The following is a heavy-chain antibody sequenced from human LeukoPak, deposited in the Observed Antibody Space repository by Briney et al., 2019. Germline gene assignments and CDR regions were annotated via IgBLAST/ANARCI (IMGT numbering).Heavy chain of an antibody. V-gene: IGHV1-18*01. J-gene: IGHJ4*02. D-gene: IGHD3-10*01. CDR1: GYSFPSYG. CDR2: ISPYNDNT. Sequence: ASVKVSCKASGYSFPSYGVSWVRQAPGQGPEWMGWISPYNDNTNYAQKLQGRATLTTDTSTSTAYMELRSLRSDDTAVYYCARHFYGSGTYYHFDYWGQGTLVTVSS. CDR3: ARHFYGSGTYYHFDY.